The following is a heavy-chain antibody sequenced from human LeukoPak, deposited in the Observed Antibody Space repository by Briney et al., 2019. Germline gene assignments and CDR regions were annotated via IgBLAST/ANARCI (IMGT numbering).Heavy chain of an antibody. CDR1: GYTFTGYY. CDR3: ARGSVGARSNYVGARHYYFDY. V-gene: IGHV1-2*04. Sequence: ASVKVSCKASGYTFTGYYVHWVRQAPGQGLEWMGWINPNSGDTNYAQKFQGWVTMTRDTSISTAYMELSRLRSDDTAVYYCARGSVGARSNYVGARHYYFDYWGQGTLVTASS. D-gene: IGHD4-11*01. J-gene: IGHJ4*02. CDR2: INPNSGDT.